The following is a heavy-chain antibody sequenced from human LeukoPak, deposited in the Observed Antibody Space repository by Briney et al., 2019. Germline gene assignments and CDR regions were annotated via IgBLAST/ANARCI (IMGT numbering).Heavy chain of an antibody. J-gene: IGHJ4*02. Sequence: GGSLRLSCAVSGFTFSNYAMSWVRQAPGKGLEWVSGISPNGVSTTYADSVKGRFAISRDNSKNTLYLQMSSLRAEDTAVYYCAKLPYCSSTSCIDYWGQGTLVTVSS. D-gene: IGHD2-2*01. CDR1: GFTFSNYA. CDR2: ISPNGVST. V-gene: IGHV3-23*01. CDR3: AKLPYCSSTSCIDY.